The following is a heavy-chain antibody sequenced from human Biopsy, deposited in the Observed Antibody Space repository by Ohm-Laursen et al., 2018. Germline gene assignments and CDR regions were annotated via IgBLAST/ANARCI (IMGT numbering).Heavy chain of an antibody. CDR2: IIPIFGTA. Sequence: SVKVSCKASGYTFTSYAISWVRQAPGQGLEWMGGIIPIFGTANYAQKFQGRVTITADESTSTAYMELSSLRSDDTAVYYCARDALGGGSYRFFYWGQGSLVTDSS. D-gene: IGHD1-26*01. CDR3: ARDALGGGSYRFFY. J-gene: IGHJ4*02. V-gene: IGHV1-69*13. CDR1: GYTFTSYA.